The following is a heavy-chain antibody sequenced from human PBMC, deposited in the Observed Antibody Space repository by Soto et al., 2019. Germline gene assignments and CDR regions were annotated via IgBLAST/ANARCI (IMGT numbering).Heavy chain of an antibody. CDR1: GFTLSRYT. J-gene: IGHJ6*02. CDR2: ISSDGIAK. V-gene: IGHV3-30-3*01. D-gene: IGHD2-15*01. CDR3: ARDGYCSGRSCLDGMDV. Sequence: PGGSLRLSCGVSGFTLSRYTIHWVRQAPGKGLEWVALISSDGIAKNYADSVKGRFTISRDDSLYLQMTSLRGEDTAVYYCARDGYCSGRSCLDGMDVWGQGITVSVSS.